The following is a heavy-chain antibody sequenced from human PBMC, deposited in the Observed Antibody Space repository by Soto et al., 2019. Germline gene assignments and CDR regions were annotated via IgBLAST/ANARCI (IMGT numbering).Heavy chain of an antibody. V-gene: IGHV4-59*08. Sequence: PSETLSLTCTVSGGSISSYYWSWIRQPPGKGLEWIGYIYYSGSTNYNPSLKSRVTISVDTSKNQFSLKLSSVTAADTAVYYFARGYYSYSSSWHYFFDYCGQGSLVPGSS. CDR3: ARGYYSYSSSWHYFFDY. CDR2: IYYSGST. J-gene: IGHJ4*02. D-gene: IGHD6-13*01. CDR1: GGSISSYY.